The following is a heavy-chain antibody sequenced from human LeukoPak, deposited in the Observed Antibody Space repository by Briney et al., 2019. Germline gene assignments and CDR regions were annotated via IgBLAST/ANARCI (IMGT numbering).Heavy chain of an antibody. CDR3: AREILGGFNPGAY. Sequence: GGSLRLSCSASGFTFSSYAMHWVRQAPGKGLEYVSAISSNGGSTYYADSVKGRFTISRDNSKNTLYLQMSSLRAEDTAVYYCAREILGGFNPGAYWGQGTLVTVSS. J-gene: IGHJ4*02. V-gene: IGHV3-64*04. CDR1: GFTFSSYA. D-gene: IGHD1-14*01. CDR2: ISSNGGST.